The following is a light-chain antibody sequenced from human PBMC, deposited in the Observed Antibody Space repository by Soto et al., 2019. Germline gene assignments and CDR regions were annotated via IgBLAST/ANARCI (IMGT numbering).Light chain of an antibody. V-gene: IGKV3-11*01. CDR3: QQRSNWPIT. J-gene: IGKJ5*01. CDR1: QSFNSIY. CDR2: DAS. Sequence: EIVLTQSPGTLSLSPGERATLSCRASQSFNSIYLAWYQQKPGQAPRLLIYDASNRATGIPARFSGSGSGTGFTLTISSLEPEDFAVYYCQQRSNWPITFGQGTRLEIK.